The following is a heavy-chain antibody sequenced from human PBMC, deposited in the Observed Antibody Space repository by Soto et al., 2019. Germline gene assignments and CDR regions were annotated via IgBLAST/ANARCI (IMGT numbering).Heavy chain of an antibody. V-gene: IGHV1-69*13. J-gene: IGHJ5*02. Sequence: GASVQVSCKASGGTFSSYAISWVRQAPGQGLEWMGGIIPIFGTANYAQKFQGRVTITADESTSTAYMELSSLRSEDTAVYYCVRHLLVITMVRGVGPWRFDPWGQGTLVTVSS. CDR1: GGTFSSYA. CDR3: VRHLLVITMVRGVGPWRFDP. D-gene: IGHD3-10*01. CDR2: IIPIFGTA.